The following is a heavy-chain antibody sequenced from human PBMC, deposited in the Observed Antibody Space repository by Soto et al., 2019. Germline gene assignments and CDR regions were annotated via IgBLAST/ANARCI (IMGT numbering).Heavy chain of an antibody. CDR1: GFTFTSSA. CDR3: AADRTAMAKGSGAFDI. D-gene: IGHD5-18*01. Sequence: QMQLVQSGPEVKKPGTSVKVSCKASGFTFTSSAVQWVRQARGQRLEWIGWIVVGSGNTNYAQKFQERVTITRDMCTSXAYMELSSLRSEDTAVYYCAADRTAMAKGSGAFDIWGQGTMVTVSS. J-gene: IGHJ3*02. CDR2: IVVGSGNT. V-gene: IGHV1-58*01.